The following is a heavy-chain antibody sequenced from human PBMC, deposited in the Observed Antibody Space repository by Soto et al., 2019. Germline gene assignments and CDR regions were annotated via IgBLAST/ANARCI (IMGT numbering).Heavy chain of an antibody. Sequence: ASVKVSCKVSGYTLTELSMHWVRQAPGKGLEWMGGCDPEDGETIYAQKFQGRVTMTEDTSTDTAYMELSSLRSEDTAVYYCEFVDYYGAEFDRFDPWGQVTLDTVSS. D-gene: IGHD3-10*01. CDR3: EFVDYYGAEFDRFDP. CDR1: GYTLTELS. V-gene: IGHV1-24*01. J-gene: IGHJ5*02. CDR2: CDPEDGET.